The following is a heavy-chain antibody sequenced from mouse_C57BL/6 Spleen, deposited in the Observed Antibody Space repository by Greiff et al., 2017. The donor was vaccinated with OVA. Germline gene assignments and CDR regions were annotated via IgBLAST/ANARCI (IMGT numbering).Heavy chain of an antibody. J-gene: IGHJ4*01. Sequence: QVQLQQSGAELVMPGASVKLSCKASGYTFTSYWMHWVKQRPGQGLEWIGEIAPSDSYTNYNQKFKGKSTLTVDKSSSTAYMQLSSLTSEDSAVYYCERRGIYYGYDKGDDYAIDYWGQGTSVTVSS. CDR1: GYTFTSYW. V-gene: IGHV1-69*01. CDR3: ERRGIYYGYDKGDDYAIDY. CDR2: IAPSDSYT. D-gene: IGHD2-2*01.